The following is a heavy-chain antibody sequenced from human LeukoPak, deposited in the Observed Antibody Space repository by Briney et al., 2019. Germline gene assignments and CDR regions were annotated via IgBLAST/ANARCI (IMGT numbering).Heavy chain of an antibody. CDR3: ARADGWYDGANWFDP. Sequence: SETLSLTCAVSGGSISSGGYSWSWIRQPPGKGLEWIGYIYHSGSTYYNPSLKSRVTISVDTSKNQFSLRLSSVTAADTAVYYCARADGWYDGANWFDPWGQGTLVTVSS. CDR1: GGSISSGGYS. J-gene: IGHJ5*02. CDR2: IYHSGST. V-gene: IGHV4-30-2*01. D-gene: IGHD6-19*01.